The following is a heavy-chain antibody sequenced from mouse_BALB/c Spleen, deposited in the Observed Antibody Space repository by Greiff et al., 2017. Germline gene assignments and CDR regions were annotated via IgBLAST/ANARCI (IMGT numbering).Heavy chain of an antibody. J-gene: IGHJ4*01. D-gene: IGHD2-1*01. Sequence: VQLQQSGAELAKPGASVKMSCKASGYTFTSYWMHWVKQRPGQGLEWIGYINPSTGYTEYNQKFKDKATLTADKSSSTAYMQLSSLTSEDSAVYYCAKSYGNYGLSAMDYWGQGTSVTVSS. CDR1: GYTFTSYW. CDR3: AKSYGNYGLSAMDY. V-gene: IGHV1-7*01. CDR2: INPSTGYT.